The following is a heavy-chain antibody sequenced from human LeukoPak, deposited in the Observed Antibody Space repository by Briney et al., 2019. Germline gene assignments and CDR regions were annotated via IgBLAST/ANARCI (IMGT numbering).Heavy chain of an antibody. Sequence: SETLSLTCAVSGGSISSCNWWSWVRPPPGEGLGWIGEIYHSGSTNYNPSLKSRVTMSVDKSKTQVSLKLSSVTAANTAVYYCATGINYYDSSGYYLLKYYFDYWGQGTLVTVSS. D-gene: IGHD3-22*01. V-gene: IGHV4-4*02. CDR3: ATGINYYDSSGYYLLKYYFDY. CDR2: IYHSGST. J-gene: IGHJ4*02. CDR1: GGSISSCNW.